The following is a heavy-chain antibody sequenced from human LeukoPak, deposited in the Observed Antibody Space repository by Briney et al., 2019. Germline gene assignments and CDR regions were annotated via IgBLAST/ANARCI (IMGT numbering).Heavy chain of an antibody. D-gene: IGHD1-26*01. CDR1: GFTFRNYN. V-gene: IGHV3-48*01. J-gene: IGHJ4*02. CDR2: ISSSSGTI. Sequence: GGSLRLSCAASGFTFRNYNMNWVRQAPRKGLEWVSHISSSSGTIYYADSVKGRFTISRDNAKNSLYLQMNSLRAEDTAVYYCARVVLVGALIDNWGQGALVTVSS. CDR3: ARVVLVGALIDN.